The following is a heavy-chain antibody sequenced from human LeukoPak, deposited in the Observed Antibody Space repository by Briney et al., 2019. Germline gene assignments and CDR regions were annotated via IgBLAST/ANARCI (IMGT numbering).Heavy chain of an antibody. CDR2: IYYRGST. J-gene: IGHJ6*04. CDR3: ARDRGYCSGGSCYLYGMDV. Sequence: SETLSLICTVSGGTLSSYYWSWIRQRPGKGLEWIWYIYYRGSTCYNPSLKSRVTISVDTSKNQFSLKLSSVTAADTAVYYCARDRGYCSGGSCYLYGMDVWGEGTTVTVSS. CDR1: GGTLSSYY. D-gene: IGHD2-15*01. V-gene: IGHV4-59*12.